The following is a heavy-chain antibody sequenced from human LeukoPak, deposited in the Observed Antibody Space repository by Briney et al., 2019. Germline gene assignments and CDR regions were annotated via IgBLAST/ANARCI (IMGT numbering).Heavy chain of an antibody. Sequence: PSETLSLTCAVYGGSFSGYYWSWIRQPPGKGLEWIGEINHSGSTNYNPSLKSRVTISVDTSKNQFSLKLSSVTAADTAVYYCARGRLRSWVVAAHFDYWGQGTLVTVSS. CDR1: GGSFSGYY. V-gene: IGHV4-34*01. D-gene: IGHD2-15*01. J-gene: IGHJ4*02. CDR2: INHSGST. CDR3: ARGRLRSWVVAAHFDY.